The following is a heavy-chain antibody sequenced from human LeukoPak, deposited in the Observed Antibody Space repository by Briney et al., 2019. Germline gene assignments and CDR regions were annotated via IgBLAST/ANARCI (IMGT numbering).Heavy chain of an antibody. CDR2: IYYSGSA. V-gene: IGHV4-39*01. CDR3: ARRRGAWPFDY. CDR1: GGSISSSSYY. J-gene: IGHJ4*02. Sequence: PSETLSLTFTVSGGSISSSSYYWGWIRQPPGKGLEWIGSIYYSGSAYYNPSLKSRVTISVDTSKNQFSLKLSSVTAADTAVYYCARRRGAWPFDYWGQGTLVTVSS. D-gene: IGHD3-10*01.